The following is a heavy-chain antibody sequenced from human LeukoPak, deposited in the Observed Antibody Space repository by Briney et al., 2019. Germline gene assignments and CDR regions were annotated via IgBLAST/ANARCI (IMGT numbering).Heavy chain of an antibody. CDR2: IWYDGSNK. CDR1: GFTFSSHS. D-gene: IGHD3-22*01. Sequence: GGSLRLSCAASGFTFSSHSMNWVRQAPGKGLEWVAVIWYDGSNKYYADSVKGRFTISRDNSKNTLYLQMNSLRAEDTAVYYCARGYYYDSSGYYPFDYWGQGTLVTVSS. CDR3: ARGYYYDSSGYYPFDY. V-gene: IGHV3-33*08. J-gene: IGHJ4*02.